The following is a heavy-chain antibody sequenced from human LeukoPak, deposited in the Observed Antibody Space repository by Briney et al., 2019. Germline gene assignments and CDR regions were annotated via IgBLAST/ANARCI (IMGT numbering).Heavy chain of an antibody. J-gene: IGHJ4*02. V-gene: IGHV1-18*01. CDR3: ARVPSSGWPDY. CDR2: ISVYNGDT. CDR1: GYTFPNYG. D-gene: IGHD6-19*01. Sequence: ASVTVSCKASGYTFPNYGLTWVRQAPGQGGEGMGWISVYNGDTNYAQKLQGRVTITTDTSTTTVYMELRSLRSDDTAVYYCARVPSSGWPDYWGQGTLVTVSS.